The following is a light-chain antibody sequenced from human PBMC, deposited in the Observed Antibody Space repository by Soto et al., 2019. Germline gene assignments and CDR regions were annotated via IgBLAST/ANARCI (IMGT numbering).Light chain of an antibody. V-gene: IGLV1-40*01. J-gene: IGLJ3*02. CDR3: QSYDSSLRGV. CDR1: SSNIGGGYD. CDR2: GNS. Sequence: QSVLTQPPSVSGAPGQRVTISCTGSSSNIGGGYDVHWYQQLPGTAPKLLIYGNSNRPSGVPDRFSGSKSGTAASLAIAGLEAEDEADYYSQSYDSSLRGVFGAGTKVTVL.